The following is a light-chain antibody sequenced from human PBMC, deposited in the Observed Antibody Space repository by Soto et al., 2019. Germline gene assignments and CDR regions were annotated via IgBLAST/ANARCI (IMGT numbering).Light chain of an antibody. J-gene: IGKJ1*01. CDR1: ESVSSRY. Sequence: DIMLTQSPGTLSLSPGERATLSCRATESVSSRYLAWYQQKPGQAPRLLIYGASSRATGIPDRFSGSGSGTDFTLTISRLEPEDFAVYYCQQYGSSPPWTFGQGTKVDIK. CDR3: QQYGSSPPWT. V-gene: IGKV3-20*01. CDR2: GAS.